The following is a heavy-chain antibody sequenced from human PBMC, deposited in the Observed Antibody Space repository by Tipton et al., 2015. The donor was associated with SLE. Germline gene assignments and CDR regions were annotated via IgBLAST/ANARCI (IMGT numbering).Heavy chain of an antibody. Sequence: VQLVQSGAEVKKPGESLKISCKGSGYSFTSYWIGWVRQMPGKGLEWMGIIYPGDSDTRYSPPFQGQVTISADKSISTAYLQWSSLKASDTAMYYCAISFYDFWSPTGFLDSWGQGTLVTVSS. CDR3: AISFYDFWSPTGFLDS. V-gene: IGHV5-51*03. D-gene: IGHD3-3*01. CDR1: GYSFTSYW. CDR2: IYPGDSDT. J-gene: IGHJ4*02.